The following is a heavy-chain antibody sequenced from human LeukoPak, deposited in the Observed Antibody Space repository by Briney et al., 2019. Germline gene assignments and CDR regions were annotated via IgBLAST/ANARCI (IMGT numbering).Heavy chain of an antibody. CDR2: INPDNGGT. V-gene: IGHV1-2*02. CDR3: ARDPSNSGYDYLYYFDY. CDR1: GYTFTSYG. D-gene: IGHD5-12*01. Sequence: GASVKVSCKASGYTFTSYGISWVRQAPGQGLEWMGWINPDNGGTNYAQKFQGRVTMTRDMSISTAYMELSRLRSDDTAVYYCARDPSNSGYDYLYYFDYWGQGTQVTVSS. J-gene: IGHJ4*02.